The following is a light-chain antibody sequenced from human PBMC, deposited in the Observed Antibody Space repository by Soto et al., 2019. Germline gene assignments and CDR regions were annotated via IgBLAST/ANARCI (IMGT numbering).Light chain of an antibody. Sequence: VLTQPPSVSAAPGQKVAISCSGSSSNIGNNYVSWYQQLPGTAPKLLIYENNKRPSGIPDRFSGSKSGTSATLGITGLQTGDEADYYCGTWDSSLSARVFGTGTKVTVL. V-gene: IGLV1-51*02. CDR1: SSNIGNNY. CDR3: GTWDSSLSARV. J-gene: IGLJ1*01. CDR2: ENN.